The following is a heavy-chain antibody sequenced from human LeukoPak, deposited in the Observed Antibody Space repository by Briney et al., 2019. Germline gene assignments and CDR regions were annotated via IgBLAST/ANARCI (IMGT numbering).Heavy chain of an antibody. Sequence: GASVKVSCKASGYTFTGYYMHWVRQAPGQGLEWMGWINPNSGGTNYAQKFQGRVTMTRDTSISTAYMELSRLRSDDTAVYYCARDLTWRDTYYYDSSGSTLVNWGQGTLVTVSS. V-gene: IGHV1-2*02. J-gene: IGHJ4*02. CDR3: ARDLTWRDTYYYDSSGSTLVN. D-gene: IGHD3-22*01. CDR2: INPNSGGT. CDR1: GYTFTGYY.